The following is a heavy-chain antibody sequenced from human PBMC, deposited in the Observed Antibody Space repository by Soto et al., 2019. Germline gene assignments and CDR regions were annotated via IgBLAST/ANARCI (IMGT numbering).Heavy chain of an antibody. CDR1: GFTFSSYG. V-gene: IGHV3-30*18. D-gene: IGHD2-2*02. CDR3: AKAGILGYCSSTSCYMSDSSGWYSDY. J-gene: IGHJ4*02. Sequence: QVQLVESGGGVVQPGRSLRLSCAASGFTFSSYGMHWVRQAPGKGLEWVAVISYDGSNKYYADSVKGRFTISRDNSKNTLYLQMNSLRAEDTAVYYCAKAGILGYCSSTSCYMSDSSGWYSDYWGQGTLVTVSS. CDR2: ISYDGSNK.